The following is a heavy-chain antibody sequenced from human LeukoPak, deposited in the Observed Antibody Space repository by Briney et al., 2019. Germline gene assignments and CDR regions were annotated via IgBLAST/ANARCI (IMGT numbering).Heavy chain of an antibody. CDR3: ARVHSGAEGYCSSTSCYFFDY. J-gene: IGHJ4*02. Sequence: SQTLSLTCTVSGGSLSSGGYYWSWIRQHPGKGLEWIGYIYYSGSTYYNPSLKSRVTISVDTSKNQFSLKLSSVTAADTAVYYCARVHSGAEGYCSSTSCYFFDYWGQGTLVTVSS. D-gene: IGHD2-2*01. CDR2: IYYSGST. V-gene: IGHV4-30-4*08. CDR1: GGSLSSGGYY.